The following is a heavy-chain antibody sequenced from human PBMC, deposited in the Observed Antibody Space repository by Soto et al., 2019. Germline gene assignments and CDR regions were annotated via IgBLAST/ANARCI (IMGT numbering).Heavy chain of an antibody. D-gene: IGHD3-10*01. CDR2: MYIGGNT. CDR3: AIGYYGRGDY. CDR1: NGSISNYY. Sequence: QVQLQESGPGLVKPSETLSLTCSVSNGSISNYYWSWIRQPAGKGLEWIGRMYIGGNTNYNPSLKSRVTMSVDTAKNEFSLKMRSVTDADTAVYYCAIGYYGRGDYWGQGTPITVS. J-gene: IGHJ4*02. V-gene: IGHV4-4*07.